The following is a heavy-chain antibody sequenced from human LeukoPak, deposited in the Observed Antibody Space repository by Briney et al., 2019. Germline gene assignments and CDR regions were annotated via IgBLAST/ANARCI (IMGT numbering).Heavy chain of an antibody. Sequence: PGGSLRLSCAASGFTFSTYAMSWVRQAPWKGLEWVSAISGSGGSTYYADSVKGRFTISRDNSKNTLYLQMNSLRAEDTAVYYCAKDIAQPHPYYFDYWGQGTLVTVSS. CDR3: AKDIAQPHPYYFDY. J-gene: IGHJ4*02. V-gene: IGHV3-23*01. CDR2: ISGSGGST. D-gene: IGHD6-13*01. CDR1: GFTFSTYA.